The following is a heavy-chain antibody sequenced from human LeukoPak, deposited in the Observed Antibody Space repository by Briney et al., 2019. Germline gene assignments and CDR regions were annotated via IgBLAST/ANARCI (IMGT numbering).Heavy chain of an antibody. V-gene: IGHV1-69*13. CDR3: ARERGSYGYYYYGMDV. Sequence: SVKVSCKASGGTFSSYAISWVRQAPGQGLEWMGGIIPIFGTANYAQKFQGRVTITADESTSTAYMELSSLRSEDTAVYYCARERGSYGYYYYGMDVWGKGATVTVSS. D-gene: IGHD5-18*01. J-gene: IGHJ6*04. CDR2: IIPIFGTA. CDR1: GGTFSSYA.